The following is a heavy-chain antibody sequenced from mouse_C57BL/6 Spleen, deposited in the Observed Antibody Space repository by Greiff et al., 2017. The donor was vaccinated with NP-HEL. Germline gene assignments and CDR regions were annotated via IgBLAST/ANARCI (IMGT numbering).Heavy chain of an antibody. D-gene: IGHD1-1*01. Sequence: EVQLVESGEGLVKPGGSLKLSCAASGFTFSSYAMSWVRQTPEKRLEWVAYISSGGDYIYYADTVKGRFTISRDNARNTLYLQMSSLKSEDTAMYYCTREGDYYGSSYRYFDVWGTGTTVTVSS. CDR2: ISSGGDYI. J-gene: IGHJ1*03. CDR3: TREGDYYGSSYRYFDV. V-gene: IGHV5-9-1*02. CDR1: GFTFSSYA.